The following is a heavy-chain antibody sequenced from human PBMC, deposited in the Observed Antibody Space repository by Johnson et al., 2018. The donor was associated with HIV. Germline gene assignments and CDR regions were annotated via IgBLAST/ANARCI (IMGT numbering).Heavy chain of an antibody. V-gene: IGHV3-7*05. J-gene: IGHJ3*02. CDR2: IKEDGSEK. CDR1: GFIFRNYW. Sequence: VQLVESGGGLVQPGGSLRLSCVASGFIFRNYWMSWVRQAPGKGLEWVANIKEDGSEKSYVDSVKGRVTISRDNAKNSVYLQMNSLRADDTAVYYCARSVALVRGAFDIWGQGTIVTVSS. D-gene: IGHD2-21*01. CDR3: ARSVALVRGAFDI.